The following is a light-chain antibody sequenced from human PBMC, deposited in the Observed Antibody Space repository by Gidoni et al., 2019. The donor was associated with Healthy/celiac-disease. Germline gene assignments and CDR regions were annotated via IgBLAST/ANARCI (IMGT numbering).Light chain of an antibody. CDR2: DAS. CDR1: QSVSSY. CDR3: QQRSNWPHDT. V-gene: IGKV3-11*01. Sequence: EIVLIQSPATLSLAPGERATLSCSASQSVSSYLAWYQQKPGQAPRLLIYDASNRATGIPARFSGSWSGTNFTLTISSLEPEDFAVYYCQQRSNWPHDTFGQGTKLEIK. J-gene: IGKJ2*01.